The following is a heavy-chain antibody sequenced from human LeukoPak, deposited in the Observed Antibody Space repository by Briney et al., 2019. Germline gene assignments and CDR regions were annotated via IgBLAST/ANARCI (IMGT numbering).Heavy chain of an antibody. D-gene: IGHD6-19*01. CDR3: ARDSPYSSGWGEGRYFDL. V-gene: IGHV4-59*01. Sequence: SETLSLTCTVSGGSISSYYWSWIRQPPGKSLEWIGYIYYSGSTNYNPSLKSRVTISVDTSKNQFSLKLSSVTAADTAVYYCARDSPYSSGWGEGRYFDLWGRGTLVTVSS. CDR1: GGSISSYY. CDR2: IYYSGST. J-gene: IGHJ2*01.